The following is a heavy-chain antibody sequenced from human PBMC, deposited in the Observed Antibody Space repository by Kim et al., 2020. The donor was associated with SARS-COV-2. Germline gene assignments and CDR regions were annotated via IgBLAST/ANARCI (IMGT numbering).Heavy chain of an antibody. CDR2: IWASGGST. CDR3: AKSVVASGGWHGGDN. D-gene: IGHD2-15*01. Sequence: GGSLRLSCAASGFTFNTYAMSWVRQAPGKGLEWVSVIWASGGSTYYADSVKGRFTISRDTSKNTLYFQMNSLRVEDTAVYYCAKSVVASGGWHGGDNWGQGTMVTGSS. V-gene: IGHV3-23*01. CDR1: GFTFNTYA. J-gene: IGHJ4*02.